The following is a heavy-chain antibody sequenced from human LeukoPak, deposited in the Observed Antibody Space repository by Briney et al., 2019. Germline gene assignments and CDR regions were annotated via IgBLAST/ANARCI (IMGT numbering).Heavy chain of an antibody. CDR2: INHSGST. J-gene: IGHJ5*02. D-gene: IGHD2-15*01. Sequence: SETLSLTCAVYGGSFSGYYWSWIRQPPGKGLEWIGEINHSGSTNYNPSLKSRVTISVDTSMNHFSLKLSFVTTADTAVYYCARALGYCSGGSCTRGYNWFDPWGQGTLVTVPS. CDR1: GGSFSGYY. V-gene: IGHV4-34*01. CDR3: ARALGYCSGGSCTRGYNWFDP.